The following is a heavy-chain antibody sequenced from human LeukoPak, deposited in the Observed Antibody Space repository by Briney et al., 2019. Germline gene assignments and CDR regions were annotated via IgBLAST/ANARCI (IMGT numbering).Heavy chain of an antibody. J-gene: IGHJ6*03. CDR1: GGSISSGSYY. CDR2: IDTSVST. V-gene: IGHV4-61*02. CDR3: ARENYYYNYMDV. Sequence: SETLSLTCTVSGGSISSGSYYWSWIRQPAGKGLEWIGRIDTSVSTNYNPSLKSRVTISVDTSKNQFSLKLNSVTAADTAVYFCARENYYYNYMDVWGKGTTVTVSS.